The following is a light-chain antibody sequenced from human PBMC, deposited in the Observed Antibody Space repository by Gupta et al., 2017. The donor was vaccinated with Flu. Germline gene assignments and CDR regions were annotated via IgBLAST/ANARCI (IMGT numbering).Light chain of an antibody. V-gene: IGLV1-47*01. Sequence: QSVLTQPPSATGTPGQRSTISCSEDNANLCSNDVYWYQQLPRTAPNLLFYKSNQRPSGVPDRFSGSKSGASASRAIRGLRSEDEADYFCAAWDDILYGYVFGTGTRVTVL. CDR2: KSN. J-gene: IGLJ1*01. CDR1: NANLCSND. CDR3: AAWDDILYGYV.